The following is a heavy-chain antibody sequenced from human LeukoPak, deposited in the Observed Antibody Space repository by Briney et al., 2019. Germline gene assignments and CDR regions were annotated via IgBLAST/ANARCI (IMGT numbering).Heavy chain of an antibody. CDR1: GVSVSRCNW. V-gene: IGHV4-4*02. CDR3: ARNCDYDILTVYYLIDC. J-gene: IGHJ4*02. Sequence: SETLSLTCAGSGVSVSRCNWVRRVRQPPGKGLEWIGEIYHSGNTNYNPSLKSRVTISVDWSKNHFSLKLSSVTAADTAVYYCARNCDYDILTVYYLIDCWGRGTLDTVSS. CDR2: IYHSGNT. D-gene: IGHD3-9*01.